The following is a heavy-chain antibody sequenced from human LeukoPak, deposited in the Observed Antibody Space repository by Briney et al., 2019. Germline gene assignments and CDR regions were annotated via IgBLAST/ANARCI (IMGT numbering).Heavy chain of an antibody. V-gene: IGHV3-7*01. J-gene: IGHJ4*02. Sequence: GGSLRLSCAASTFNFSDYYMSWIRQAPGKGLEWVANIKQDGSEKYYVDSVKGRFTISRDNAKNSLYLQMNSLRAEDTAVYYCARDPGIAAPFDYWGQGTLVTVSS. CDR2: IKQDGSEK. CDR1: TFNFSDYY. CDR3: ARDPGIAAPFDY. D-gene: IGHD6-13*01.